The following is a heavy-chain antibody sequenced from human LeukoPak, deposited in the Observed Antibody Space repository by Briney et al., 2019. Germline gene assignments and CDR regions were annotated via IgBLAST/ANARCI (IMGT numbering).Heavy chain of an antibody. J-gene: IGHJ4*02. V-gene: IGHV1-2*02. CDR3: ARTTYSSSWYAY. Sequence: GASVKVSCKASGYTFTGYYMHWVRQAPGQGLEWMGWINPNSGGTNYAQKFQGRVTMTRDTSISTAYMELSRLRSDDTAAYYCARTTYSSSWYAYWGQGTLVTVSS. D-gene: IGHD6-13*01. CDR2: INPNSGGT. CDR1: GYTFTGYY.